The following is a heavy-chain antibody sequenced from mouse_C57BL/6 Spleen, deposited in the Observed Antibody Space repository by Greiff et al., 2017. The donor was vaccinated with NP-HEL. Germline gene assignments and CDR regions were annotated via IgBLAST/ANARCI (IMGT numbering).Heavy chain of an antibody. CDR1: GFSLTSYG. Sequence: VQLKESGPGLVQPSQSLSITCTVSGFSLTSYGVHWVRQSPGKGLEWLGVIWSGGSTDYNAAFISRLSISKDNSKSQVFFKMNSLQADDTAIYYCARNSHDGPSAWFAYWGQGTLVTVSA. CDR3: ARNSHDGPSAWFAY. D-gene: IGHD2-3*01. CDR2: IWSGGST. V-gene: IGHV2-2*01. J-gene: IGHJ3*01.